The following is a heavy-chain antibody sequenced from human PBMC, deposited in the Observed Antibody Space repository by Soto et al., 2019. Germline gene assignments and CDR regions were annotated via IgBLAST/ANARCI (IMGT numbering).Heavy chain of an antibody. D-gene: IGHD5-12*01. J-gene: IGHJ4*02. CDR2: IYYSGST. CDR1: GASISSYY. Sequence: SETLSLTCTVSGASISSYYWSWIRQPPGKGLEWIGYIYYSGSTNYNPSLKSRVTISVDTSKNQFSLKLSSVTAADTAVYYCARVGRWLQFHPYFDYWGQGTLVTVS. CDR3: ARVGRWLQFHPYFDY. V-gene: IGHV4-59*01.